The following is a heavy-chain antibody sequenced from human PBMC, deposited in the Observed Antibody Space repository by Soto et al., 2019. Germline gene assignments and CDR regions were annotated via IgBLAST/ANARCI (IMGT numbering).Heavy chain of an antibody. V-gene: IGHV6-1*01. CDR1: GDRVSRTSSA. CDR2: TYYRSKWYN. J-gene: IGHJ5*02. D-gene: IGHD6-13*01. Sequence: PSHTDPLTCAIPGDRVSRTSSASNWFRKSPSRGPEWLGRTYYRSKWYNDYAVSVKSRITINPDTSKNQFSLQLNSVTPEDTAVYYCAMGLIGSSSWNWFDPWGQGTLVTSPQ. CDR3: AMGLIGSSSWNWFDP.